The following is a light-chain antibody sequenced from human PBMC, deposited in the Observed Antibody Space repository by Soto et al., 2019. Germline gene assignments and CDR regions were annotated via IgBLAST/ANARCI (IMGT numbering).Light chain of an antibody. CDR2: GAS. CDR3: QQYNNWPPIT. V-gene: IGKV3-15*01. J-gene: IGKJ5*01. CDR1: QSVSNK. Sequence: EIVMTQSPATLSVSPRERATLSCRASQSVSNKLAWYQQKPGQAPRLLIYGASTRATGIPARFSGSGSGTEFTLTISSLQSEDFAIYYCQQYNNWPPITFGQGTRLEIK.